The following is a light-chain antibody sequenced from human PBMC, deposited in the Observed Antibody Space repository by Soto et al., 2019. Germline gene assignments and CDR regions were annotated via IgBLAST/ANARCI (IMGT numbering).Light chain of an antibody. Sequence: DIQMTQSPSSLSASVGDRVTITCRASQAIRNDLGWYQQKPAKAPKRLIYAASSLQSGVPSRFSGSGSGTEFTLTISSLQPEDSATYYCLQHNTYPRPFGQGTKVQI. CDR2: AAS. CDR3: LQHNTYPRP. V-gene: IGKV1-17*01. J-gene: IGKJ1*01. CDR1: QAIRND.